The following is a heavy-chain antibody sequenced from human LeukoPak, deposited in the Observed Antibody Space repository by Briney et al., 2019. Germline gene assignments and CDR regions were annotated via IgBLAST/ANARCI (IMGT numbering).Heavy chain of an antibody. CDR2: IIPIFGTA. CDR1: GGTFSSYA. D-gene: IGHD3-10*01. CDR3: AREGSRLLWFGERGAFDI. Sequence: SVKVSCKASGGTFSSYAISWVRQAPGQGLEWMGGIIPIFGTANYAQKFQGRVTITRDTSASTAYMELSSLRSEDTAVYYCAREGSRLLWFGERGAFDIWGQGTMVTVSS. V-gene: IGHV1-69*05. J-gene: IGHJ3*02.